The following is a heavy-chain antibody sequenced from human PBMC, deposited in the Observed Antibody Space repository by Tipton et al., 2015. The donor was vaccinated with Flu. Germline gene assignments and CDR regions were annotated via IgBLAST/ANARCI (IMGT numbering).Heavy chain of an antibody. D-gene: IGHD7-27*01. Sequence: SLRLSCAASGFTFSSYSMNWVRQAPGKGLEWVSSISSSSSYIYYADSMKGRFSISRDNAKNSLYLQMNSLRVEDTAVYYCARDGGETGDGDYWGQGTLVTVSS. J-gene: IGHJ4*02. CDR3: ARDGGETGDGDY. V-gene: IGHV3-21*01. CDR2: ISSSSSYI. CDR1: GFTFSSYS.